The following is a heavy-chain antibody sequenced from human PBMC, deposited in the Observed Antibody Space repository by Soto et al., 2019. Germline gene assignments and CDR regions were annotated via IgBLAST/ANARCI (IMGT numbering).Heavy chain of an antibody. V-gene: IGHV1-46*01. D-gene: IGHD2-21*02. J-gene: IGHJ4*02. Sequence: QVQLMQSGAEVKKPGASVKVSCKASGDTFTDYYIHWVRQAPGQGLEWMGTVNPSGGHTTYAQHFLGRVTMTRDTSTSTLYLELTSMTSDDTAIYYCPRGGHVVVVTAALDYWGQGTLLTVSS. CDR2: VNPSGGHT. CDR3: PRGGHVVVVTAALDY. CDR1: GDTFTDYY.